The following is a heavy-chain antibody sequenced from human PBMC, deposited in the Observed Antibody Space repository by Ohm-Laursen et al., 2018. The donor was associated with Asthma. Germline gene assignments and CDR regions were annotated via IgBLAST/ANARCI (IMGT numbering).Heavy chain of an antibody. CDR2: INPNGGAT. V-gene: IGHV1-46*04. D-gene: IGHD2-2*01. CDR1: GYTFRSYS. Sequence: ASVKVSCNASGYTFRSYSLHWVRQAPGQGLEWIGIINPNGGATSYAQMLQGRVTMTRDTSTSTVYMELSSLRSEDTAVYFCARADCGSTSCYDYWGQGTLVTVSS. J-gene: IGHJ4*02. CDR3: ARADCGSTSCYDY.